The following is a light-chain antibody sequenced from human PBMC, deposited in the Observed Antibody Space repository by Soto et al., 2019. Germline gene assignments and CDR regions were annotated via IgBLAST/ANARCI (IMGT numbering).Light chain of an antibody. CDR3: QQRRSWPPTIT. V-gene: IGKV3D-20*02. CDR2: DAS. CDR1: QSVSSKY. Sequence: EIVLTQSPGTLSLSPGERATLSCRASQSVSSKYLAWYQQKPGQAPRLLIYDASNRATGIPARFSGSGSGTDFTLTISSLEPEDFAVYYCQQRRSWPPTITFGQGTRLEIK. J-gene: IGKJ5*01.